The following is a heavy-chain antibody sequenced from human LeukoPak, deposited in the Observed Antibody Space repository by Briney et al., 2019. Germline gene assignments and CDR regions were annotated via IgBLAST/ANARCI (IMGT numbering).Heavy chain of an antibody. V-gene: IGHV3-30*18. CDR1: GFTFSAYG. CDR2: TSFDGNVF. J-gene: IGHJ4*02. CDR3: AKELGAADLFDY. D-gene: IGHD6-25*01. Sequence: GTSLRLSCAASGFTFSAYGMHWVRQAPGKGLEWVADTSFDGNVFYYADSVKGRFTISRDNSKNTLYLQMNTVRADDTAMYYCAKELGAADLFDYWGQGTLVTVSS.